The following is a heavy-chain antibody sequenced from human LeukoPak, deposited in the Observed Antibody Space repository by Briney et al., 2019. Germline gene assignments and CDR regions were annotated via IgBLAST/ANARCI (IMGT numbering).Heavy chain of an antibody. D-gene: IGHD3-10*01. Sequence: GGSLRLSCAASGFTFSSFGMTWVRQAPGKGLEWVANIKQDGSEEHYVDSVKGRFIISRDNAKNSLYLQMNSLRAEDTAVYYCARDRGSGSYYSQDWGQGTLVTVSS. J-gene: IGHJ4*02. CDR1: GFTFSSFG. CDR3: ARDRGSGSYYSQD. V-gene: IGHV3-7*01. CDR2: IKQDGSEE.